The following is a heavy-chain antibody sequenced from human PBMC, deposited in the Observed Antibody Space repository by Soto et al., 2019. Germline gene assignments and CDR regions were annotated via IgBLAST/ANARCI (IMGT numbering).Heavy chain of an antibody. CDR2: INHSGST. Sequence: SETLSLTCAVYGGSISGYYWSWIRQPPGKGLEWIGEINHSGSTNYNPSLKSRVTISIDTSNNSFSLKLSSVTAADTAVYYCASQAHACDHSEYEETWFEPWGLGTPVTVSS. J-gene: IGHJ5*02. CDR1: GGSISGYY. CDR3: ASQAHACDHSEYEETWFEP. V-gene: IGHV4-34*01. D-gene: IGHD2-21*01.